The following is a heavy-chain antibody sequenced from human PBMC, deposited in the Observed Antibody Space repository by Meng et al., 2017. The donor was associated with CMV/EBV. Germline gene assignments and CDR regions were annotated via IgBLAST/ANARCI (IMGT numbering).Heavy chain of an antibody. CDR2: ITSSGRTK. CDR1: GFTFGDYS. J-gene: IGHJ4*02. CDR3: ARDLPSDPSLDPIGLDY. V-gene: IGHV3-11*01. D-gene: IGHD1-1*01. Sequence: GGSLRLSCTASGFTFGDYSMSWIRQAPGKGLEWVSYITSSGRTKYYADSVKGRFTISRDNAKNSLYLQMNSLRAEDTALYYCARDLPSDPSLDPIGLDYWGQGTLVTVSS.